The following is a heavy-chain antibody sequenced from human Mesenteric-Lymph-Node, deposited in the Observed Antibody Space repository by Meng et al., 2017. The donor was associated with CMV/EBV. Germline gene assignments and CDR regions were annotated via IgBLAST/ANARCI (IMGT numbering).Heavy chain of an antibody. Sequence: SETLSLTCAISGDSVSSNTVTWNWIRQSPSRGLEWLGRTYYRTKWHTDYAVSVKSRIAINPDTAKNQFSLQLSSVTPEDTAVYYCARVYGRKSLNFYYGMDVWGQGTTVTVSS. CDR2: TYYRTKWHT. CDR1: GDSVSSNTVT. J-gene: IGHJ6*02. D-gene: IGHD4-17*01. CDR3: ARVYGRKSLNFYYGMDV. V-gene: IGHV6-1*01.